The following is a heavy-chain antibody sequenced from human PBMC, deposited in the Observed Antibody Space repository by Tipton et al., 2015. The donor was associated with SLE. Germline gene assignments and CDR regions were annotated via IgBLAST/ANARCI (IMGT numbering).Heavy chain of an antibody. CDR1: GGSFSGYY. Sequence: LRLSCAVYGGSFSGYYWSWIRQPPGKGLEWIGEISQSGSTIYNPSLKSRVTMAIDTSKNQFSLRLSSVTAADTAVYFCAKGYCSSASCYWSVFDPWGQGTLVTVSS. D-gene: IGHD2-2*01. CDR3: AKGYCSSASCYWSVFDP. J-gene: IGHJ5*02. V-gene: IGHV4-34*01. CDR2: ISQSGST.